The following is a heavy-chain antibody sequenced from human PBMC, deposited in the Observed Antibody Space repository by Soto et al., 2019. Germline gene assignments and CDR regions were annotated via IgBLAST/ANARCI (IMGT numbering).Heavy chain of an antibody. Sequence: EVQLVESGGGLVQPGRSLRLSCAASGFTFDDFAMHWVRQPPGKGLEWVSGISWNSASIVYADSVKGRFTISRDNAKNSLYLQLASLGVEDTAFYYCAKGPGLVASSGSPDSWGQGTLVSVSS. J-gene: IGHJ4*02. CDR1: GFTFDDFA. V-gene: IGHV3-9*01. CDR2: ISWNSASI. CDR3: AKGPGLVASSGSPDS. D-gene: IGHD2-8*02.